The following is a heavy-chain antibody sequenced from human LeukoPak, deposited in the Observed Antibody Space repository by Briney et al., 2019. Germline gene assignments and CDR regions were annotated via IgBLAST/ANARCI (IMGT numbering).Heavy chain of an antibody. CDR1: GFTFDDYA. D-gene: IGHD5-18*01. Sequence: GGSLRLSCAASGFTFDDYAMPWVRQAPGKGLEWVSGISWNSGSIGYADSVKGRFTISRDNAKNSLYLQMNSLRAEDTALYYCAKDSQDTAMATGYFDYWGQGTLVTVSS. V-gene: IGHV3-9*01. J-gene: IGHJ4*02. CDR3: AKDSQDTAMATGYFDY. CDR2: ISWNSGSI.